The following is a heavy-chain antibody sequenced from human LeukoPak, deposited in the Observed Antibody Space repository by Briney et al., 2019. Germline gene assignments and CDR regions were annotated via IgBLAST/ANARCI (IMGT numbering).Heavy chain of an antibody. CDR2: IYYSGST. Sequence: PSETLSLTCTVSGGSISSSSYYWGWIRQPQGKGLEWIGSIYYSGSTYYNPSLKSRVTISVDTSKNQFSLKLSSVTAADTAVYYCVQGGLWFFYWGQGTLVTVSS. J-gene: IGHJ4*02. D-gene: IGHD3-10*01. CDR1: GGSISSSSYY. V-gene: IGHV4-39*01. CDR3: VQGGLWFFY.